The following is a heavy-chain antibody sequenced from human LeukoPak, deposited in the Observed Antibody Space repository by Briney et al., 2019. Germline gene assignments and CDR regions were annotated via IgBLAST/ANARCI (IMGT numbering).Heavy chain of an antibody. CDR3: AKDSYGPFNSGYYYMDV. Sequence: PGGSLRLSCAASGFTFDDYAMHWVRQAPGKGLEWVSLISWDGGSTYYADSVKGRFTISRDNSKNSLYLQMNSLRAEDTALYYCAKDSYGPFNSGYYYMDVWGKGTTVTVSS. V-gene: IGHV3-43D*03. D-gene: IGHD5-18*01. CDR2: ISWDGGST. CDR1: GFTFDDYA. J-gene: IGHJ6*03.